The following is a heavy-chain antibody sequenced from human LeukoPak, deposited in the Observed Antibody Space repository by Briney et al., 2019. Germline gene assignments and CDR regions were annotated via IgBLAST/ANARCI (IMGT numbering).Heavy chain of an antibody. CDR3: ARGYLPAAIGSYFDY. D-gene: IGHD2-2*02. Sequence: ASVKVSCKASGYTFTSYYMHWVRQAPGQGLEWMGIINPSGGSTSYAQKFQGRVTMTRDTSTSTVYMELSSLRSEDTAVYYCARGYLPAAIGSYFDYWGQGTLVTVSS. CDR2: INPSGGST. J-gene: IGHJ4*02. CDR1: GYTFTSYY. V-gene: IGHV1-46*01.